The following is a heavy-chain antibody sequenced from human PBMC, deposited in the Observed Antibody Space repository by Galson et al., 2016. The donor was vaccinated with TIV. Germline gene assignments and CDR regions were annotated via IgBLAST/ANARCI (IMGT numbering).Heavy chain of an antibody. V-gene: IGHV5-51*03. CDR3: ARVSRRGGTDWYFDL. D-gene: IGHD3-16*01. CDR1: GYNFPIYW. CDR2: IYPDDSDT. J-gene: IGHJ2*01. Sequence: QSGAEVTKPGESLKISCKGSGYNFPIYWIGWVRQMPGKGLEWVGVIYPDDSDTRYSPTFQGQVIISADKSTTTAYLQWSSLKASDTAMYYCARVSRRGGTDWYFDLWGRGTLVTVSS.